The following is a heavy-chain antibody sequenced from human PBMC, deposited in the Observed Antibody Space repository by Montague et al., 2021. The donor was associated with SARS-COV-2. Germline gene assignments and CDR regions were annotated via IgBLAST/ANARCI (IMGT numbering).Heavy chain of an antibody. Sequence: SRRLSCAASGFTFDDYAMHWVRQAPGKGLEWVSGISWNSGSIGYADSVKGRFTISRDNAKNSLYLQMNSLGAEDTALYYCAKGHYYGSGRIDYWGQGTLVTVSS. D-gene: IGHD3-10*01. CDR1: GFTFDDYA. CDR3: AKGHYYGSGRIDY. J-gene: IGHJ4*02. CDR2: ISWNSGSI. V-gene: IGHV3-9*01.